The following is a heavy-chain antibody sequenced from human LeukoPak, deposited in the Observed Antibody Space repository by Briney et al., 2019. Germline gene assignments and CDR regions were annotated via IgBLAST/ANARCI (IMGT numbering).Heavy chain of an antibody. CDR2: IYHSGST. Sequence: PSETLSLTCDVSGDSISSSNWWNWVRQPPGKGLEWIGGIYHSGSTNYNPSLKSRVTMSVDKSKNQFSLKLSSVTAADTAVYYCARDRATVYFDYWGQGTLVTVSS. V-gene: IGHV4/OR15-8*01. D-gene: IGHD1-1*01. CDR1: GDSISSSNW. J-gene: IGHJ4*02. CDR3: ARDRATVYFDY.